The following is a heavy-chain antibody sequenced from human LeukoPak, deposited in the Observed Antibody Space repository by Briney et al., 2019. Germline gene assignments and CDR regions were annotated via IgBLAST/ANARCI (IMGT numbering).Heavy chain of an antibody. D-gene: IGHD3-16*01. CDR3: ANGAFRLYYIDV. V-gene: IGHV3-74*01. CDR2: INTDGSST. CDR1: GFTFSSYW. J-gene: IGHJ6*03. Sequence: GGSLRLSCVASGFTFSSYWMHWVRQAPGKGLVWVSRINTDGSSTNYADSVKGRFTISRDNAKNTVYLQMDSLGADDTAVYYCANGAFRLYYIDVWGKGTTVTVSS.